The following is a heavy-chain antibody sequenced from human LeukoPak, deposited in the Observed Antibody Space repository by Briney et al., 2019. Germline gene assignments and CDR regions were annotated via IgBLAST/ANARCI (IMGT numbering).Heavy chain of an antibody. CDR2: ISSSSSYI. CDR1: GFTFSSYS. CDR3: ARDWGELFGSDY. Sequence: GGSLRLSCAASGFTFSSYSMNWVRQAPGKELEWVSSISSSSSYIYYADSVKGRFTISRDNAKNSLYLQMNSLRAEDTAVYYCARDWGELFGSDYWGQGTLVTVSS. J-gene: IGHJ4*02. D-gene: IGHD1-26*01. V-gene: IGHV3-21*01.